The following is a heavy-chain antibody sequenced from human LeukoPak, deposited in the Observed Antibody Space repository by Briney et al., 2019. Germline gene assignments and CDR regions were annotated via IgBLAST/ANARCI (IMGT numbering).Heavy chain of an antibody. D-gene: IGHD2-21*01. CDR3: AKDELIAWGACDC. CDR1: GFTFSNYA. Sequence: PGGSLRLSCAASGFTFSNYAMSWVRQAPGKGLQWVSAISGSGGSTYYADSVRGRFTISRDNSKNTLYLQMHSLRAEDTAVYYCAKDELIAWGACDCWGQGTLVTVSS. J-gene: IGHJ4*02. V-gene: IGHV3-23*01. CDR2: ISGSGGST.